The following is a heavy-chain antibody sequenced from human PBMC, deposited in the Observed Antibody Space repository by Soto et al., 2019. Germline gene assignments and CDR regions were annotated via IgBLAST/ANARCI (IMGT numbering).Heavy chain of an antibody. V-gene: IGHV4-39*01. CDR1: GDSIISNTYY. Sequence: PSETLSLTCTVSGDSIISNTYYWGWIRQPPGKGLEWIGSMFYSGNTYYNPSLKSRVTLSIDTSKNQFSLKLNSVTAADTAVYYCVSPEGYYDSSGYTLDYWGQGTLVTVSS. CDR3: VSPEGYYDSSGYTLDY. CDR2: MFYSGNT. D-gene: IGHD3-22*01. J-gene: IGHJ4*02.